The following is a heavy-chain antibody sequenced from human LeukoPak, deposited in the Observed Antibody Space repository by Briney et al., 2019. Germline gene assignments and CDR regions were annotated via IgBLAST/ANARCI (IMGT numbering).Heavy chain of an antibody. V-gene: IGHV3-11*03. J-gene: IGHJ4*02. CDR3: ATSVDTALDFDY. D-gene: IGHD5-18*01. Sequence: GGSLRLSCAASGFTFSDYYMSWIRQAPGKGLEWVSYISSSSTYTNYADSVKGRFTIYRDNAKNSLYLQMNSLRAEDTAVYYCATSVDTALDFDYWGQGTLVAASS. CDR1: GFTFSDYY. CDR2: ISSSSTYT.